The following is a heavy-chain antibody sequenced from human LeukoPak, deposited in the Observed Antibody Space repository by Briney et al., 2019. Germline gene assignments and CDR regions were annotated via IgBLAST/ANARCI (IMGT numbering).Heavy chain of an antibody. CDR1: GGSISSSSYS. CDR2: IYYSGST. V-gene: IGHV4-39*01. Sequence: SETLSLTCTVSGGSISSSSYSWGWIRQPPGKGLEWIGSIYYSGSTYYNPSLKSRVTISVDTSKNQFSLKLSSVTAADTAVYYCARHPNYGANWFDPWGQGTLVTVSS. D-gene: IGHD4-17*01. J-gene: IGHJ5*02. CDR3: ARHPNYGANWFDP.